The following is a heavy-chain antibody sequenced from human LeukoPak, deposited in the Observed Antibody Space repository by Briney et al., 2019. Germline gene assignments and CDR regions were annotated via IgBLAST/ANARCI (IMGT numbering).Heavy chain of an antibody. Sequence: ASETLSLTCAVYGGSFSGYYWSWIRQPPGKGLEWIGEINHSGSTNYNPSLKSRVTISVDTSKNQFSLKLSSVTAADTAVYCCARLRGIAAATYYFDYWGQGTLVTVSS. D-gene: IGHD6-13*01. J-gene: IGHJ4*02. CDR3: ARLRGIAAATYYFDY. CDR1: GGSFSGYY. CDR2: INHSGST. V-gene: IGHV4-34*01.